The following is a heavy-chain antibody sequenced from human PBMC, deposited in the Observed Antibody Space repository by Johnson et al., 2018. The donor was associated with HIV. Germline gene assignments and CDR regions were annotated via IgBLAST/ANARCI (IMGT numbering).Heavy chain of an antibody. V-gene: IGHV3-20*04. CDR1: GFTFDDYG. Sequence: QLVESGGGVVRPGASLRLSCAASGFTFDDYGMSWVRQAPGKGLEWVSGINWNVGSTGYAGSVKGRFTISRDNAKNSLYLQMNSLRAEDTALYYCARDGQLRTGDAFDIWGQGTMVTVSS. D-gene: IGHD6-6*01. CDR3: ARDGQLRTGDAFDI. J-gene: IGHJ3*02. CDR2: INWNVGST.